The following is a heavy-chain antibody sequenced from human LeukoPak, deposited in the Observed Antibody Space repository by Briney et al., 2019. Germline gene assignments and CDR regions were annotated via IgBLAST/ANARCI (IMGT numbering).Heavy chain of an antibody. CDR3: ARGRDGYNFLNRGEYYYFDY. V-gene: IGHV4-34*01. D-gene: IGHD5-24*01. CDR1: GGSFSGDF. J-gene: IGHJ4*02. Sequence: SETLSLTCAVYGGSFSGDFWSWIRQSPGKGLEWIGEINHSGSTNYNPSLKSRVTISVDTSKNQFSLKLNSVTAADTAVYYCARGRDGYNFLNRGEYYYFDYWGQGTLVTVSS. CDR2: INHSGST.